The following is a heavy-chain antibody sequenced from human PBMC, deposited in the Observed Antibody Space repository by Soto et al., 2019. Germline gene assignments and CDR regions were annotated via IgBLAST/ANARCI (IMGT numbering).Heavy chain of an antibody. Sequence: QVPLVQSGAEVKKPGASVKLSCKASGYTSTSYDINWVRQATGQGLEWMGWMNPTSGNTGYAQKFQGRVTMTRNTSRSTAYMELSSLRSEDTAVYYCARGLGIAVAGPGYWGQGTLVTVSS. D-gene: IGHD6-19*01. CDR1: GYTSTSYD. J-gene: IGHJ4*02. CDR2: MNPTSGNT. CDR3: ARGLGIAVAGPGY. V-gene: IGHV1-8*01.